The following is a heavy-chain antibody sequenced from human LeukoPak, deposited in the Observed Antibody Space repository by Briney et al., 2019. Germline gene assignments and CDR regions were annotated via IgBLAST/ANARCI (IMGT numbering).Heavy chain of an antibody. V-gene: IGHV1-2*02. CDR3: ARSRGFYCSGGSCYSDAFDI. J-gene: IGHJ3*02. D-gene: IGHD2-15*01. CDR1: GYTFTGYH. Sequence: ASVKVSCKASGYTFTGYHMHWVRQAPGQGLEWMGWINPKSGVTNYAQKFQGRVTMTRDTSISTAYMELSRVKSDDTALYYCARSRGFYCSGGSCYSDAFDIWGQGTMVTVSS. CDR2: INPKSGVT.